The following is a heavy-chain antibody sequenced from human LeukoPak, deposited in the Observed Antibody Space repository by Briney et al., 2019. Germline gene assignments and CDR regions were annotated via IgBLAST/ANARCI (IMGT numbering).Heavy chain of an antibody. CDR3: AKEGFSGFDSNYYYGLDV. V-gene: IGHV3-30*02. D-gene: IGHD5-12*01. CDR2: IWYDGSNK. CDR1: GFTFSSYG. J-gene: IGHJ6*02. Sequence: PGGSLRLSCAASGFTFSSYGMHWVRQPPGKGLEWVTVIWYDGSNKYYADSVKGRFTISRDNSKNTLYLHMTSLRAEDTAIYYCAKEGFSGFDSNYYYGLDVWGQGTTVTVSS.